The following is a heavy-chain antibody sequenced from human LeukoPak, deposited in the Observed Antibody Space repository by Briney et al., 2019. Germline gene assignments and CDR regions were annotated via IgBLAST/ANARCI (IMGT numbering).Heavy chain of an antibody. CDR2: IYPGDSDT. Sequence: RGESLKISCKGSGFSFTSYWIGWVRQMPGKGLEWMGIIYPGDSDTGYSPSFQGQVTISADKSISTAYLQWSSLKASDTAMYYCARVPYGSGRDWFDPWGQGTLVTVSS. J-gene: IGHJ5*02. D-gene: IGHD3-10*01. CDR3: ARVPYGSGRDWFDP. V-gene: IGHV5-51*01. CDR1: GFSFTSYW.